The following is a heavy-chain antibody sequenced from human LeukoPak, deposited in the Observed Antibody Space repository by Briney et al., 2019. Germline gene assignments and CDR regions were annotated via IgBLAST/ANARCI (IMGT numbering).Heavy chain of an antibody. Sequence: SQTLSLTCTVSGGSISSGGYYWSWIRQHPGKGLEWIGYIYYSGSTYYNPSLKSRVTISVDTSKNQFSLHLKSVTPEDTAVYYCARDWGDGAGYDYWGQGTLVTVSS. CDR2: IYYSGST. J-gene: IGHJ4*02. D-gene: IGHD3-16*01. V-gene: IGHV4-31*03. CDR3: ARDWGDGAGYDY. CDR1: GGSISSGGYY.